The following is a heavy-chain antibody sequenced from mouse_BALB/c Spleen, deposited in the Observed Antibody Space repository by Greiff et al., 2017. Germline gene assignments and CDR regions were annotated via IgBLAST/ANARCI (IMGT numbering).Heavy chain of an antibody. CDR1: GYAFSSSW. Sequence: QVQLQQSGPELVKPGASVKISCKASGYAFSSSWMNWVKQRPGQGLEWIGRIYPGDGDTNYNGKFKGKATLTADKSSSTAYMQLSSLTSVDSAVYFCARERVGYAMDYWGQGTSVTVSS. D-gene: IGHD1-1*02. V-gene: IGHV1-82*01. CDR2: IYPGDGDT. CDR3: ARERVGYAMDY. J-gene: IGHJ4*01.